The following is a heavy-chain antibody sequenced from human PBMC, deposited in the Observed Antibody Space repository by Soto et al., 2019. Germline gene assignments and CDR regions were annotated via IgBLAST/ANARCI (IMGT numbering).Heavy chain of an antibody. CDR2: IYYSGNT. V-gene: IGHV4-31*03. CDR1: GGSISSGAYY. CDR3: ARVGLRLGDYFDY. Sequence: QVQLQESGPGLVKPSQTLSLTCTVSGGSISSGAYYWSWIRQHPGKGLEWVGYIYYSGNTYYIPSLKRGVTISVDTSKNQFSLKLSSVTAADTAVYYCARVGLRLGDYFDYWGQGTLVSVSS. J-gene: IGHJ4*02. D-gene: IGHD3-16*01.